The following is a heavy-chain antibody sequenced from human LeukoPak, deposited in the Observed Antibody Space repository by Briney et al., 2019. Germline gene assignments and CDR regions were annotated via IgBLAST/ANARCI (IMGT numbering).Heavy chain of an antibody. CDR2: IYYSGST. D-gene: IGHD3-22*01. Sequence: SETLSLTCTVSGGSISSSSYYWGWVRQPPGKGLEWIGSIYYSGSTYYNPSLKSRVTISVDTSKNQFSLKLSSVTAADTAVYYCARLEDYYDSSGHIGYWGQGTLVTVSS. J-gene: IGHJ4*02. V-gene: IGHV4-39*01. CDR3: ARLEDYYDSSGHIGY. CDR1: GGSISSSSYY.